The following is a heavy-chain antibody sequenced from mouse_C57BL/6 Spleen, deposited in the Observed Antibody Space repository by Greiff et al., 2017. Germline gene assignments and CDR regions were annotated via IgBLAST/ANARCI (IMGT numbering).Heavy chain of an antibody. Sequence: QVQLQQSGAELMKPGASVKLSCKATGYTFTGYWIEWVKQRPGHGLEWIGEILPGSGSTNYNEKFKGKATFTADTSSNTAYMQLSSLTTEDSAIYYCARVGSYYSNYNYAMDYWGQGTSVTVSS. D-gene: IGHD2-5*01. V-gene: IGHV1-9*01. CDR3: ARVGSYYSNYNYAMDY. CDR2: ILPGSGST. CDR1: GYTFTGYW. J-gene: IGHJ4*01.